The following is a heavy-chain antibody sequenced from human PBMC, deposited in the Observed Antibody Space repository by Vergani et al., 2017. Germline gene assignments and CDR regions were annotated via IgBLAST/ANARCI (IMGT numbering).Heavy chain of an antibody. Sequence: LVESGGGVVQPGGSLRLSCSPSGFIFSEYWMSWVRKAPGKGLEWVSAISGSGGSTYYADSVKGRFTISRDNSKNTLYLQMNSLRAEDTAVYYCAKSRILSNNWNAPIFDYWGQGTLVTVSS. V-gene: IGHV3-23*04. CDR1: GFIFSEYW. CDR3: AKSRILSNNWNAPIFDY. J-gene: IGHJ4*02. D-gene: IGHD1-20*01. CDR2: ISGSGGST.